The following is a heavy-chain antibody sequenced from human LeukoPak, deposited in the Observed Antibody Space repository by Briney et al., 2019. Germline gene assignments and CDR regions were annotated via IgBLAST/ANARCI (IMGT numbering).Heavy chain of an antibody. J-gene: IGHJ4*02. CDR2: ISGSGGST. Sequence: GGSLRLSCAASGFTFSSYAMSWVRQAPGKGLEWVSAISGSGGSTYYADSVKGRFTISRDNAKNSLYLQMNSLRAEDTAVYYCARDSGYYGSGSYYSHYYFDYWGQGTLVTVSS. D-gene: IGHD3-10*01. V-gene: IGHV3-23*01. CDR3: ARDSGYYGSGSYYSHYYFDY. CDR1: GFTFSSYA.